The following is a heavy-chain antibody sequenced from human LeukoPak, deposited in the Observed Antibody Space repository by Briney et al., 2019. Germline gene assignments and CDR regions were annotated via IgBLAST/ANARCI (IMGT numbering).Heavy chain of an antibody. D-gene: IGHD3-22*01. CDR3: ARDPNYYDSSGYLHYFDY. CDR1: GFTFSSYG. Sequence: GGSLRLSCAASGFTFSSYGMHWVRQAPGKGLEWVAVIWYDGSNKYYADSVKGRFTISRDNSKNTLYLQMNSLRAEDTAVYYCARDPNYYDSSGYLHYFDYWGQGTLVTVSS. J-gene: IGHJ4*02. CDR2: IWYDGSNK. V-gene: IGHV3-30*19.